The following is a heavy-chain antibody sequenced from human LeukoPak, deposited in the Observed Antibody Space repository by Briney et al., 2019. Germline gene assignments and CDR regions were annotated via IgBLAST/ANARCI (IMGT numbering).Heavy chain of an antibody. D-gene: IGHD3-3*01. V-gene: IGHV1-2*02. CDR1: GYTLTELS. CDR3: ANCRYDFSSLPDY. J-gene: IGHJ4*02. Sequence: ASVKVSCKVSGYTLTELSMHWVRQAPGKGLEWMGWINPNSGGTNYAQKFQGRVTMTRDTSISTAYMELSRLRSDDTAVYYCANCRYDFSSLPDYWGQGTLVTVSS. CDR2: INPNSGGT.